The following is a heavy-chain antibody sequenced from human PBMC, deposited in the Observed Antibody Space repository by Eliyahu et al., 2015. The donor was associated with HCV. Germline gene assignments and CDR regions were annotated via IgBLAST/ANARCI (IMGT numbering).Heavy chain of an antibody. V-gene: IGHV3-30*02. CDR3: AKDQGSGSYLLGYYYYGMDV. J-gene: IGHJ6*02. Sequence: DSVKGRFTISRDNSKNTLYLQMNSLRTEETAVYYCAKDQGSGSYLLGYYYYGMDVWGQGTTVTVSS. D-gene: IGHD1-26*01.